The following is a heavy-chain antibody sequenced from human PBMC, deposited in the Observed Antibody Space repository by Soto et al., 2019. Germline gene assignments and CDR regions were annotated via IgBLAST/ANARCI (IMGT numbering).Heavy chain of an antibody. J-gene: IGHJ4*02. D-gene: IGHD6-13*01. CDR3: ARYAGGSWFDY. CDR1: GGSISTYY. CDR2: INYNGRT. Sequence: SETLSLTGTVSGGSISTYYWSWIRQTPGRGLEWIGYINYNGRTNYNPSLKSRVTMSLDTSKNRFSLKLRSVTAADTAVFYCARYAGGSWFDYWGQGTLVT. V-gene: IGHV4-59*01.